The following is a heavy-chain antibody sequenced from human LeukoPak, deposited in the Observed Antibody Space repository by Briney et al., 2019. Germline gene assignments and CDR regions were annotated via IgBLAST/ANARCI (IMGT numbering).Heavy chain of an antibody. V-gene: IGHV4-39*01. CDR3: ARHEYYYDSSGLSGFDY. D-gene: IGHD3-22*01. CDR2: IYYSGST. J-gene: IGHJ4*02. CDR1: GGSLSSSSYY. Sequence: PSETLSLTCTVSGGSLSSSSYYWGWIRQPPGKGLEWIGSIYYSGSTYYNPSLKSRVTISVDTSKNQFSLKLSSVTAADTAVYYCARHEYYYDSSGLSGFDYWGQGTLVTVSS.